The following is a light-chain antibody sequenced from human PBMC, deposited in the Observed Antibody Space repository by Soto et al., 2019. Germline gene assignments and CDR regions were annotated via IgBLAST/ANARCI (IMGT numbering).Light chain of an antibody. CDR1: QSISTY. CDR3: QQSYSSPPT. CDR2: AAD. Sequence: DIQTTQSPSSLSASVGDRVTITCRASQSISTYLNWYQQKPGKAPKLLIYAADTLQSGVPSRFSGTGSGTDFLLTISRLQPEDFATYFCQQSYSSPPTFGQGTKVDI. J-gene: IGKJ1*01. V-gene: IGKV1-39*01.